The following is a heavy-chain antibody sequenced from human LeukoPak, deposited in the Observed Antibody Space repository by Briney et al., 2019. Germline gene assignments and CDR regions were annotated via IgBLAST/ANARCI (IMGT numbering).Heavy chain of an antibody. J-gene: IGHJ2*01. CDR3: ATIAVVVAATPRYWYFDL. CDR2: FDPEDGET. D-gene: IGHD2-15*01. CDR1: GYTFTSYG. Sequence: ASVKVSCKASGYTFTSYGICWVRQAPGKGLEWMGGFDPEDGETIYAQKFQGRVTMTEDTSTDTAYMELSSLGSEDTAVYYCATIAVVVAATPRYWYFDLWGRGTLVTVSS. V-gene: IGHV1-24*01.